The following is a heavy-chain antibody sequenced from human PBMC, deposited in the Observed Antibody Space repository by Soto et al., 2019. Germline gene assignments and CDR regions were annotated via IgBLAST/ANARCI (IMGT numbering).Heavy chain of an antibody. Sequence: GGSLRLSGAAAGFSFSNAWINWVRQVPGKGLEWVGRIKSKTDGGTTDFAAPVKGRFAISRDDSKNMVYLQMNSLKTEDTAVYYCTTDSYITTAIVRFPSWGHGTLVTV. J-gene: IGHJ5*01. CDR3: TTDSYITTAIVRFPS. CDR1: GFSFSNAW. CDR2: IKSKTDGGTT. V-gene: IGHV3-15*07. D-gene: IGHD3-10*01.